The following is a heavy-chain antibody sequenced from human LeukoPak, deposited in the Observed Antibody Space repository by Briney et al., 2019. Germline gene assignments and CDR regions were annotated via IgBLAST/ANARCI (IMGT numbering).Heavy chain of an antibody. D-gene: IGHD3-10*01. Sequence: VQPSETLSLTCTVSGASISSYYWGWIRQPPGKGLEWIGSIYYSGSTYYNPSLKSRVTISVDTSKNQFSLKLSSVTAADTAVYYCARDRSVRWFGEFFDYWGQGTLVTVSS. CDR1: GASISSYY. V-gene: IGHV4-39*07. CDR2: IYYSGST. J-gene: IGHJ4*02. CDR3: ARDRSVRWFGEFFDY.